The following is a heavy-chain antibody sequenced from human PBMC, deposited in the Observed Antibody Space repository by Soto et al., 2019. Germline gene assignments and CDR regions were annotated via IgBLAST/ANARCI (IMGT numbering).Heavy chain of an antibody. D-gene: IGHD4-17*01. CDR3: VISTVKFYADFDY. CDR1: GFFFDNYA. V-gene: IGHV3-9*01. CDR2: LSGNSDIV. J-gene: IGHJ4*02. Sequence: PGGSLSLSCVPSGFFFDNYAMHWVRQAPGKGPEWVSGLSGNSDIVAYADSVKGRFTISRDNAKKSLFLQMNNLRPEDTALYYCVISTVKFYADFDYWGQGTQVTVSS.